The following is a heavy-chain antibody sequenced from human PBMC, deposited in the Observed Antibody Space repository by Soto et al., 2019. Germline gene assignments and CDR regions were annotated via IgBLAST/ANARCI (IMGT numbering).Heavy chain of an antibody. CDR3: ARDYGDSPGNWFDP. J-gene: IGHJ5*02. Sequence: QVQLQESGPGLVKPSETLSLTCTVSGGSISSYYWSWIRQPPGKGLEWIGYIYYSGSTNYNPSLKSRVTISVDTSKNQFSLKLSSVTAADTAVYYCARDYGDSPGNWFDPWGQGTLVTVSS. V-gene: IGHV4-59*01. CDR1: GGSISSYY. D-gene: IGHD4-17*01. CDR2: IYYSGST.